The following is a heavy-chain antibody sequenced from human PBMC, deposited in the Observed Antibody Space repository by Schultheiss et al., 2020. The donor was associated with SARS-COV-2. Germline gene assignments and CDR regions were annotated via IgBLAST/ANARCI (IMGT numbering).Heavy chain of an antibody. J-gene: IGHJ5*02. CDR3: AREPPQDTAMSGGWFDP. D-gene: IGHD5-18*01. CDR2: IYYSGST. V-gene: IGHV4-31*03. CDR1: GGSISSSNFY. Sequence: SETLSLTCTVSGGSISSSNFYWGWIRQHPGKGPEWIGYIYYSGSTYYNPSLKSRVTISVDTSKNQFSLKLSSVTAADTAVYYCAREPPQDTAMSGGWFDPWGQGTLVTVSS.